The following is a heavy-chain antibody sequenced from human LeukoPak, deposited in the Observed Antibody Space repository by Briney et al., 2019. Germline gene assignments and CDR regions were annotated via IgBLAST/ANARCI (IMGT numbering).Heavy chain of an antibody. CDR1: GFTFDDFA. CDR3: AKSQYYYESSGSPFDY. V-gene: IGHV3-9*01. Sequence: GGSLRLSCAASGFTFDDFAMHWVRQAPGKGLEWVSGPSWNSGSIVYADSVKGRFAISRDNAKNSLYLQMNSLRAEDTALYYCAKSQYYYESSGSPFDYWGQGTLVTVSS. J-gene: IGHJ4*02. D-gene: IGHD3-22*01. CDR2: PSWNSGSI.